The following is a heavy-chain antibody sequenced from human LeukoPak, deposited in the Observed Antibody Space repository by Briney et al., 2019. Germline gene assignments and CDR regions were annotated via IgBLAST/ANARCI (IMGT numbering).Heavy chain of an antibody. CDR1: GLTFSSYE. CDR3: ARVRSGLHMDV. V-gene: IGHV3-48*03. D-gene: IGHD2-15*01. J-gene: IGHJ6*02. Sequence: GGSLRLSCAVPGLTFSSYEMNWVRQAPGKGLEWVSYISSRGTTIYYVDSVKGRFTISRDNAKNSLYLQMNSLRAEDTALYYCARVRSGLHMDVWGQGTTVTVSS. CDR2: ISSRGTTI.